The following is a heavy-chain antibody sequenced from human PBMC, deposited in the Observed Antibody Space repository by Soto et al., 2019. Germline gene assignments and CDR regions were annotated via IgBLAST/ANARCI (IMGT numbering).Heavy chain of an antibody. CDR2: ISYHGRDE. J-gene: IGHJ4*02. CDR1: GFSLSNYG. CDR3: VKDHLMNTITMGGY. V-gene: IGHV3-30*18. D-gene: IGHD3-10*01. Sequence: QVQLVESGGGVVQPGRSLRLSCAASGFSLSNYGMHWVRQAPGKGLEWVAVISYHGRDENYADSVKGRFTISRDSSKNTLYLHMSSLRPEDTAVYYCVKDHLMNTITMGGYWGLGTLVSVSS.